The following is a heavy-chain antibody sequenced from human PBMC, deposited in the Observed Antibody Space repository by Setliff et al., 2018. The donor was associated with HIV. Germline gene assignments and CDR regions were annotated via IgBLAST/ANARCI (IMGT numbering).Heavy chain of an antibody. Sequence: LSLTCTVSGGSITSHYWAWIRQPPGRRLEWIGYVSYSESATYNPSLKSRVTMSLDTSKNQFSLRLSSVTAADTAIYYCARRDTSTGVDPWGQGALVTVTS. V-gene: IGHV4-59*11. J-gene: IGHJ5*02. D-gene: IGHD7-27*01. CDR1: GGSITSHY. CDR3: ARRDTSTGVDP. CDR2: VSYSESA.